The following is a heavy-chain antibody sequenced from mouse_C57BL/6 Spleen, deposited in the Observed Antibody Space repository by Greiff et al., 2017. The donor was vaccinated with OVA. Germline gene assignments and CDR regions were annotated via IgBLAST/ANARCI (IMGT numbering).Heavy chain of an antibody. J-gene: IGHJ4*01. CDR2: IRSKSNNYAT. CDR1: GFSFNTYA. V-gene: IGHV10-1*01. Sequence: EVQVVESGGGLVQPKGSLKLSCAASGFSFNTYAMNWVRQAPGKGLEWVARIRSKSNNYATYYADSVKDRFTISRDDSESMLYLQMNNLKTEDTAMYYCVRHCRITDYYGSSYDAMDYWGQGTSVTVSS. CDR3: VRHCRITDYYGSSYDAMDY. D-gene: IGHD1-1*01.